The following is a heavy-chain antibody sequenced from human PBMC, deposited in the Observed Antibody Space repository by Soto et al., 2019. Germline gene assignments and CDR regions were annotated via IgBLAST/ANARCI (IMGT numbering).Heavy chain of an antibody. CDR2: ISSSRSTK. D-gene: IGHD2-21*02. J-gene: IGHJ4*02. CDR3: AREGYPTAY. V-gene: IGHV3-48*02. Sequence: EVQLVESGGGLVQPGGSLRLSCAASGFTFSSYSMNWVRQAPGKGLEWVSYISSSRSTKYYADSVKGRFTMSRDNAKNALSLQTTSLGDADRAVYYFAREGYPTAYWGQGTLVTVSS. CDR1: GFTFSSYS.